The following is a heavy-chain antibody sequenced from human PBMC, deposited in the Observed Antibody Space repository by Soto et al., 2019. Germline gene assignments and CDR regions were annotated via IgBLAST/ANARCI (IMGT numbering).Heavy chain of an antibody. CDR2: LIPIFGAA. V-gene: IGHV1-69*01. J-gene: IGHJ5*02. CDR1: GGTFTNYV. CDR3: ARGRSSPNFDP. Sequence: QVQLVQSGAEVRKPGSSVKVSCKISGGTFTNYVISWLRQAPGQGLEWMGGLIPIFGAANLAQKFQGRVTRTADESTSTVNMKLSSLTSEDTAFYYCARGRSSPNFDPWGQGTLVTVSS. D-gene: IGHD6-6*01.